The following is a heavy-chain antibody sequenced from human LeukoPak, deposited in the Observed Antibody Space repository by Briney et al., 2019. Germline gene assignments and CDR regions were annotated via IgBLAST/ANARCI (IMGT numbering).Heavy chain of an antibody. D-gene: IGHD3-22*01. V-gene: IGHV4-34*01. Sequence: SETLSLTCAVYGGSFSGYYWSWIRQPPGKGLEWIGEINHSGSTNYNPSLKRRVTISVDTSKNQFSLKLSSVTAADTAVYYCARELYSSGYHDAFDIWGQGTMVTVSS. CDR2: INHSGST. J-gene: IGHJ3*02. CDR1: GGSFSGYY. CDR3: ARELYSSGYHDAFDI.